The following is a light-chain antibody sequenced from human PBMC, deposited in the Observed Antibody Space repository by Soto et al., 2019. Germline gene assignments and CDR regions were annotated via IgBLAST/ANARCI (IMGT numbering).Light chain of an antibody. V-gene: IGKV3-11*01. CDR1: QSVSSY. CDR3: QQRSNGPPLT. J-gene: IGKJ4*01. CDR2: DAS. Sequence: EIVLKQSPATLSLCHGERATLSCRASQSVSSYLAWYQQKPGQAPRLLIYDASNRATGIPARFSGSGSGTDFTLTISSLEPEDFAVYYCQQRSNGPPLTFGGGTKVDIK.